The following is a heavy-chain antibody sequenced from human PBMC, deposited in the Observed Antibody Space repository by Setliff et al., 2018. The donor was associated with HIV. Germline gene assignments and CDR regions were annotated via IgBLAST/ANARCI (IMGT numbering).Heavy chain of an antibody. D-gene: IGHD2-8*02. CDR3: TRDPRLVDF. CDR1: GFNFGDYY. J-gene: IGHJ3*01. V-gene: IGHV3-11*05. Sequence: PGGSLRLSCAASGFNFGDYYMTWIRQAPGKGLEWVAYISKTSSSTNYADSVKGRFTISRDNAKNSLYLQMNSLRAEDTAVYYCTRDPRLVDFWGQGTMVTVSS. CDR2: ISKTSSST.